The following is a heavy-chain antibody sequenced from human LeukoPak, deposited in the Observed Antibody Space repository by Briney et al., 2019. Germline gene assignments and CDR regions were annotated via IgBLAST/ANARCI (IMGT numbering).Heavy chain of an antibody. J-gene: IGHJ6*02. D-gene: IGHD3-3*01. CDR1: GFTFSSNY. CDR2: IYSGGST. CDR3: ARSITIFGVVIHYYYYGMDV. Sequence: GGSLRLSCAASGFTFSSNYMSWVRQAPGKGLEWVSVIYSGGSTYYADSVKGRFTISRDNSKNTLYLQMNSLRAEDTAVYYCARSITIFGVVIHYYYYGMDVWGQGTTVTVSS. V-gene: IGHV3-53*01.